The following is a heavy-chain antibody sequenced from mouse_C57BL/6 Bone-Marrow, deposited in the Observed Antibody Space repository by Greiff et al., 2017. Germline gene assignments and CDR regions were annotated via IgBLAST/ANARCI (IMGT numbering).Heavy chain of an antibody. Sequence: EVQGVESGGDLVKPGGSLKLSCAASGFTFSSYGMSWVRQTPDKRLEWVATISSGGSYTYYPDSVKGRFTISRDNAKNPLYLQMGSLKSEDTAMYYCARHRSYYAMDYWGQGTSVTVSS. CDR1: GFTFSSYG. V-gene: IGHV5-6*01. CDR3: ARHRSYYAMDY. CDR2: ISSGGSYT. D-gene: IGHD1-1*01. J-gene: IGHJ4*01.